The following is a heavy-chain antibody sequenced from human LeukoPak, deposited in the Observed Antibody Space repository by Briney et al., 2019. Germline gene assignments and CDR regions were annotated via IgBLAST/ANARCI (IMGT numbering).Heavy chain of an antibody. V-gene: IGHV3-11*04. CDR3: ARRNLGYCSSTSCYRGEYYYYMDV. CDR1: GFTFSDYY. CDR2: ISSSGSTI. Sequence: PGGSLRLSCAASGFTFSDYYMSWIRQAPGKGLEWVSYISSSGSTIYYADSVKGRFTISRDNAENSLYLQMNSLRAEDTAVYYCARRNLGYCSSTSCYRGEYYYYMDVWGKGTTVTVPS. J-gene: IGHJ6*03. D-gene: IGHD2-2*02.